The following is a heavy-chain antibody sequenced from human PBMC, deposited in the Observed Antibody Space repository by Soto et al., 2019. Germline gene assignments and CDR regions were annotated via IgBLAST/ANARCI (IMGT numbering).Heavy chain of an antibody. CDR3: ARMATFGSLNWFDP. V-gene: IGHV1-69*13. CDR2: IIPIFGTA. J-gene: IGHJ5*02. CDR1: GGTFSRYA. D-gene: IGHD3-16*01. Sequence: SVKVSCKASGGTFSRYAISWVRQAPGQGLEWMGGIIPIFGTANYAQKFQGRVTITADESTSTAYMELSSLRFEDTAIYYCARMATFGSLNWFDPWGQGTLVTVSS.